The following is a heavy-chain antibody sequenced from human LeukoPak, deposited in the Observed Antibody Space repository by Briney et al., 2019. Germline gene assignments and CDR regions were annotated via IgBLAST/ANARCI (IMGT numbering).Heavy chain of an antibody. Sequence: GGSQPLFCAASGFTLSSYSMNWVRQAPGKGLEWVSSISTTSSYIYYADSVKGRFTISRDNAENSVYLQMNSLGAEDTAVYYCARDSGYSYGSFDYWGQGTLVTVSS. CDR2: ISTTSSYI. CDR1: GFTLSSYS. J-gene: IGHJ4*02. D-gene: IGHD5-18*01. V-gene: IGHV3-21*01. CDR3: ARDSGYSYGSFDY.